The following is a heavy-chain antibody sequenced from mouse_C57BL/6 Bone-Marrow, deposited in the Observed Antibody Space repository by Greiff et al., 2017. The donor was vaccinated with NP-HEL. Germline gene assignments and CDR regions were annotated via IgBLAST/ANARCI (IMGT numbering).Heavy chain of an antibody. D-gene: IGHD1-1*02. J-gene: IGHJ2*01. CDR3: AREGIRTMFYFDY. CDR1: GYTFTSYW. CDR2: IDPNSGGT. Sequence: QVQLQQPGAELVKPGASVKLSCKASGYTFTSYWMHWVKQRPGRGLEWIGRIDPNSGGTKYNEKFKGKATLTVDKPSSPAYMQLSSLTSEDSAVDYCAREGIRTMFYFDYWGQGTTLTVSS. V-gene: IGHV1-72*01.